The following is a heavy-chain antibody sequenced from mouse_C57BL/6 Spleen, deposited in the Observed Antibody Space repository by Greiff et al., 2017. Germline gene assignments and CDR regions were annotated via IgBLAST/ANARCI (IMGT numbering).Heavy chain of an antibody. D-gene: IGHD2-3*01. J-gene: IGHJ4*01. CDR1: GYTFTSYW. CDR2: IYPSDSET. CDR3: ARGDGYYWNAMDY. Sequence: QVQLQQPGAELVRPGSSVKLSCKASGYTFTSYWMHWVKQRPIQGLEWIGNIYPSDSETHYNPKFKDKATLTVDKSSSTAYMQLSSLTSEDFAFYYCARGDGYYWNAMDYWGQGTSVTVSS. V-gene: IGHV1-52*01.